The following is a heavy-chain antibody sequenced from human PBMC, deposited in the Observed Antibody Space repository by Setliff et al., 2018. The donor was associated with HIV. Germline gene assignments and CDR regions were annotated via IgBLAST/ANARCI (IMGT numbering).Heavy chain of an antibody. CDR3: AKHWRIESDNSDAFDI. J-gene: IGHJ3*02. Sequence: ASVKVSCKASGFTFTSFGINWVRQAPGQGLEWMGWISAYSDNTKYAQKFQGRVTMTTDTSTSTAFMELRSLRSDDTAFYFCAKHWRIESDNSDAFDIWGQGTLVTVSS. D-gene: IGHD1-20*01. CDR1: GFTFTSFG. CDR2: ISAYSDNT. V-gene: IGHV1-18*01.